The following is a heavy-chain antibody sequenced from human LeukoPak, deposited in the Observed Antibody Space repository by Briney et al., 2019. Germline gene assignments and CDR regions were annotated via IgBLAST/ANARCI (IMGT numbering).Heavy chain of an antibody. CDR2: IKQDGSEK. CDR1: GFTFSSYW. D-gene: IGHD6-13*01. V-gene: IGHV3-7*01. Sequence: GGSLRLSCAASGFTFSSYWMSWVRQAPGKGLEWVANIKQDGSEKYYVDSVKGRFTICRDNAKNSLYLQMNRLRAEDTAVYYCAREGSSADFDYWGQGTLVTVSS. CDR3: AREGSSADFDY. J-gene: IGHJ4*02.